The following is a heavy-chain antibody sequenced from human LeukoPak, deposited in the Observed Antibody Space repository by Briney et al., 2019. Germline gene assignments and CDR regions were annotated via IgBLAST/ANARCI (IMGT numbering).Heavy chain of an antibody. V-gene: IGHV3-30*02. CDR3: AKGGIGYSYGWSDY. CDR1: GFTFSSYG. J-gene: IGHJ4*02. CDR2: IQYDGSNT. Sequence: GGSLRLSCAASGFTFSSYGMHWVRQAPGKGLEWVAFIQYDGSNTYYADSVKGRFTISRDNSKNTLYLQMNSLRPEDTAVYYCAKGGIGYSYGWSDYWGQETLVTVSS. D-gene: IGHD5-18*01.